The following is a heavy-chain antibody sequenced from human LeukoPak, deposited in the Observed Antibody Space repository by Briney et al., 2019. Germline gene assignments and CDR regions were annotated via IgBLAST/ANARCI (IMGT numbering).Heavy chain of an antibody. J-gene: IGHJ5*02. D-gene: IGHD5-18*01. CDR3: AKAQKYSYGSSWFDP. V-gene: IGHV3-23*01. CDR2: ISGSGGST. Sequence: PGGSLRLSCAASGFTVSSNYMSWVRQAPGKGLEWVSAISGSGGSTYYADSVKGRFTISRDNSKNTLYLQMNSLRAEDTAVYYCAKAQKYSYGSSWFDPWGQGTLVTVSS. CDR1: GFTVSSNY.